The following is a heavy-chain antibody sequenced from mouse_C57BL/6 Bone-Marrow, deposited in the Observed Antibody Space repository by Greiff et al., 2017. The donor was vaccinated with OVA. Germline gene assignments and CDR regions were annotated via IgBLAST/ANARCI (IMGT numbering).Heavy chain of an antibody. V-gene: IGHV1-26*01. D-gene: IGHD1-1*01. CDR2: INPNNGGT. J-gene: IGHJ2*01. Sequence: EVQLQQSGPELVKPGASVKISCKASGYTFTDYYMNWVKQSHGKSLEWIGDINPNNGGTSYNQKFKGKATLTVDKSSSTAYMELRSLTSEDSAVYDCARPHYYGSSPYYFDYWGQGTTLTVSS. CDR1: GYTFTDYY. CDR3: ARPHYYGSSPYYFDY.